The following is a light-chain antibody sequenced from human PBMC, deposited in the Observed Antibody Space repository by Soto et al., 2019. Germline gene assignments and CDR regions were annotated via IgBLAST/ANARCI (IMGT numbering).Light chain of an antibody. J-gene: IGKJ1*01. CDR1: QSISSN. Sequence: EILMTQSPATLSVSPGGRATLSCRASQSISSNLAWYQHKPGQAPRLLIYGASTRATGIPARFSDSGSGTEFTLTIASLQSEDFAVYYCQQYDNWLGTFGQGTKVDIK. CDR2: GAS. V-gene: IGKV3-15*01. CDR3: QQYDNWLGT.